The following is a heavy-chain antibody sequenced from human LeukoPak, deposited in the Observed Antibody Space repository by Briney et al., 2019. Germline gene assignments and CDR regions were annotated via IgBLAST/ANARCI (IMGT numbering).Heavy chain of an antibody. D-gene: IGHD1-26*01. V-gene: IGHV3-7*01. Sequence: GGSLRLSCVGSGFTFSRYWLNWVRQAPGKGLEWVANMNQDGSEIYYLDSVKGRFTISRDNAKNSVYLRMNSLRAEDTAIYYCARYSGSYYYPPAWDLWGQGTLVTVSS. J-gene: IGHJ4*02. CDR2: MNQDGSEI. CDR3: ARYSGSYYYPPAWDL. CDR1: GFTFSRYW.